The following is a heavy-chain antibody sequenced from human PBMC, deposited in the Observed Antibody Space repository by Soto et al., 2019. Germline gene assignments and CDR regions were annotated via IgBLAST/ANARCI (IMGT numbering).Heavy chain of an antibody. Sequence: ASVKVSCKTSGYTFNTYGINWVRQAPGQGLELMGWINAYDGKTTYAEKFQGRVTLTTDTSTSTAYMELRSLRSDDTAIYYCARDPHEFWTSYWFDPWGQGTPVTVSS. D-gene: IGHD3-3*01. V-gene: IGHV1-18*01. CDR3: ARDPHEFWTSYWFDP. J-gene: IGHJ5*02. CDR1: GYTFNTYG. CDR2: INAYDGKT.